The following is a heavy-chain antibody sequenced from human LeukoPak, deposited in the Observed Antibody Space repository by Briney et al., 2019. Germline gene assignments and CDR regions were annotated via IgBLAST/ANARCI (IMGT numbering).Heavy chain of an antibody. Sequence: ASVKVSCKASGYTFTSYGISWVRQAPGQGLEWMGWISAYNGNTNYAQKLRGRVIMTTDTSTSTAYMELRSLRSDDTAVYYCAIALAGTRTDYDYWGQGTLVTVSS. D-gene: IGHD1-14*01. CDR3: AIALAGTRTDYDY. V-gene: IGHV1-18*01. CDR1: GYTFTSYG. J-gene: IGHJ4*02. CDR2: ISAYNGNT.